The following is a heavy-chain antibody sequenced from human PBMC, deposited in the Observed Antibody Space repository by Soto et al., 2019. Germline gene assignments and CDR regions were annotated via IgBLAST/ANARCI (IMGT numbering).Heavy chain of an antibody. CDR1: GYTFTSYV. CDR2: ISAYNGNT. J-gene: IGHJ6*02. CDR3: ASYREELVLYGMDV. D-gene: IGHD3-16*02. Sequence: QVQLVQSGAEVKKPGASVKVSCKASGYTFTSYVISWVRQAPGQGLEWMGWISAYNGNTNYTQKFQGRVTMTTDTATSTAYMELRSLRSDDTAVDYYASYREELVLYGMDVWGQGTTVTVSS. V-gene: IGHV1-18*01.